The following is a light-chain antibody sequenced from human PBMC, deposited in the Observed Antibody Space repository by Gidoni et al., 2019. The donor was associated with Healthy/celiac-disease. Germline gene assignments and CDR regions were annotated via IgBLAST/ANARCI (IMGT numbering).Light chain of an antibody. CDR2: DAS. Sequence: IVFTQSPATLSLSPGERATLSCRASQSVSSYLAWYQQKPGQAPRLLIYDASNRATGIPARFSGSGSGTDLTLTISSLEPEDFAVYYCQQRSNYITFGQGTRLEIK. CDR3: QQRSNYIT. V-gene: IGKV3-11*01. CDR1: QSVSSY. J-gene: IGKJ5*01.